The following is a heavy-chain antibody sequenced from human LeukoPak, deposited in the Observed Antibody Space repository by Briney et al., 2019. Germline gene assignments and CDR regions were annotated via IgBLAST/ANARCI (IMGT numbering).Heavy chain of an antibody. D-gene: IGHD5-24*01. CDR3: ARRADGYNYFFDY. CDR2: IYYSGST. CDR1: GVSISSYY. V-gene: IGHV4-59*01. Sequence: KPSETLSLTCTVSGVSISSYYWSWIRQPPGRGLEWIGYIYYSGSTNYNPSLKSRVTISVDTSKNQFSLKLSSVTAADTAVYFCARRADGYNYFFDYWGQGTLVTVSS. J-gene: IGHJ4*02.